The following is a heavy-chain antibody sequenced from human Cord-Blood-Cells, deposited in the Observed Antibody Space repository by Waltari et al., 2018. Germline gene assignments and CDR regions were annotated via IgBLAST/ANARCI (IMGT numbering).Heavy chain of an antibody. CDR2: IGAYNGNT. J-gene: IGHJ3*02. Sequence: VHLVQSGAEVKKPGASLKVSCTASGYTFTSYGISRVRQAPGQGLEWMGWIGAYNGNTNYAQKLQGRVTMTTDTSTSTAYMELRSLRSDDTAVYYCARDQSSGTHAFDIWGQGTMVTVSS. D-gene: IGHD6-19*01. V-gene: IGHV1-18*01. CDR3: ARDQSSGTHAFDI. CDR1: GYTFTSYG.